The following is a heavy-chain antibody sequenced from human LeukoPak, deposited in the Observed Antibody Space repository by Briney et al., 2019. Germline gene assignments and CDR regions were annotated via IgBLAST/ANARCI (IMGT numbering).Heavy chain of an antibody. CDR1: GFTFSNYA. Sequence: PGGSLRLSCAASGFTFSNYAMSWVRQAPGKGLEWVSAISDSGGNTYSADSVKGRFTISRDNSRNTLYLQMNTLSPDDTAVYYCAKLYGSGTYYNYFHYWGRGTLVTVSS. D-gene: IGHD3-10*01. CDR3: AKLYGSGTYYNYFHY. J-gene: IGHJ4*02. CDR2: ISDSGGNT. V-gene: IGHV3-23*01.